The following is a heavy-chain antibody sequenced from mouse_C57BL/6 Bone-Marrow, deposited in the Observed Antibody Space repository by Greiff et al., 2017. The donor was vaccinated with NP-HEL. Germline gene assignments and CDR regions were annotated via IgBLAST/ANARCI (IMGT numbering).Heavy chain of an antibody. D-gene: IGHD3-2*02. V-gene: IGHV10-1*01. CDR2: IRSKSNNYAT. CDR3: VRHGRLNYFDY. Sequence: EADGGLVQPKGSLKLSCAASGFSFNTYAMSWVRQAPGKGLEWVARIRSKSNNYATYYADSVKDRFTISRDDSESMLYLQMNNLKTEDTAMYYCVRHGRLNYFDYWGQGTTLTVSS. J-gene: IGHJ2*01. CDR1: GFSFNTYA.